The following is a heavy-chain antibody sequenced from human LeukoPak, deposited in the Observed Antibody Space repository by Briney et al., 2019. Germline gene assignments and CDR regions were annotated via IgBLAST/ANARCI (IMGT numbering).Heavy chain of an antibody. CDR2: INSDGSST. CDR1: GFTFSSYW. CDR3: ARGAVAGGFLDY. J-gene: IGHJ4*02. V-gene: IGHV3-74*01. D-gene: IGHD6-19*01. Sequence: PGGSLRLSCAASGFTFSSYWMHWVRRAPGKGLVWVSRINSDGSSTTYADSVKGRFTISRDNAKNTLYLQMNSLRAEDTAVYSCARGAVAGGFLDYWGQGTLATASS.